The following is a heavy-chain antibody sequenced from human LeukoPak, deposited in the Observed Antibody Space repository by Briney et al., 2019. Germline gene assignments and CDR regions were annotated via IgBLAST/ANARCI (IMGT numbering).Heavy chain of an antibody. CDR2: ITVNGGGI. CDR1: GFTINIYA. CDR3: AKDPNGDYVGAFDG. Sequence: GGSLRLSCAPSGFTINIYAMTWVRQAPGKGLEWVSSITVNGGGISYADSVKGRFTISRDDSKNTLYLQMNSLRAEDTAVYYCAKDPNGDYVGAFDGWDQGTRVTVSS. J-gene: IGHJ3*01. V-gene: IGHV3-23*01. D-gene: IGHD4-17*01.